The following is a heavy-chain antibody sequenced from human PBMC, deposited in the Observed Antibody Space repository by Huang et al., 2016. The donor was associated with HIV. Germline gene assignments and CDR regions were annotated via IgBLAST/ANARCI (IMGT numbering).Heavy chain of an antibody. D-gene: IGHD5-12*01. J-gene: IGHJ3*01. CDR1: GFSFANYA. CDR2: ISNDGSSR. V-gene: IGHV3-30-3*01. Sequence: QVQLVESGGGVVQPGRSLRLSCAASGFSFANYARQWVRQDPGKGLEWVTFISNDGSSRYYADSVKGRFTISRDNFKNALYLQMNRLRGDDTAVYYCTREYTVAGAFDLWGQGTMVTVSS. CDR3: TREYTVAGAFDL.